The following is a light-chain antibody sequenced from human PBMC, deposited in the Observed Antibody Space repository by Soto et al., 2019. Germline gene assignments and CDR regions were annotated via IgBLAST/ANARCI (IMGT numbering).Light chain of an antibody. V-gene: IGKV2-28*01. CDR1: QSLLHSNGYNY. CDR2: LGS. Sequence: DIVMTQSPLSLPVTPGEPASISCRSSQSLLHSNGYNYLDWYLQKPGQSPRLLIYLGSNRASGVPDRFSGSGSGTDFTLKISRVEAEDFGVYYCMQALQTPWTFGQGTKVDIK. J-gene: IGKJ1*01. CDR3: MQALQTPWT.